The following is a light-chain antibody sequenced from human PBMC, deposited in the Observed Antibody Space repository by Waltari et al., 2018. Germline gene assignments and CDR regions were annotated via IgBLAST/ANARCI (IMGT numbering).Light chain of an antibody. Sequence: EVVLTQSPATLSLSPGERATLSCRSSQSVYNFLAWYQQKPVQAPRLLIYEASQRATGIPARFSGSGAGTDFTLTISRLEPADAAVYYCQQRANWPPLTFGGGTKVEIK. CDR3: QQRANWPPLT. V-gene: IGKV3-11*01. CDR2: EAS. J-gene: IGKJ4*01. CDR1: QSVYNF.